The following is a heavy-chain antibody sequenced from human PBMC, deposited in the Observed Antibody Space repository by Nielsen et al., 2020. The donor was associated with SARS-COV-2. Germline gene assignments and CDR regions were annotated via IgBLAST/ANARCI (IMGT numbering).Heavy chain of an antibody. CDR1: GGSISSSSYY. CDR3: ARMAFSSGWYWFDP. Sequence: SETLSLTCTVSGGSISSSSYYWGWIRQPPGKGLEWIGSIYYSGSTYYNPSLKSRVTISADTSKNQFSLKLSSVTAADTAVYYCARMAFSSGWYWFDPWGQGTLVTVSS. D-gene: IGHD6-19*01. V-gene: IGHV4-39*01. CDR2: IYYSGST. J-gene: IGHJ5*02.